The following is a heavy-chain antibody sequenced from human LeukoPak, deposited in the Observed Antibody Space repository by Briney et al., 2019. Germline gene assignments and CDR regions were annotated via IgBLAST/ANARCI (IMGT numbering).Heavy chain of an antibody. J-gene: IGHJ4*02. D-gene: IGHD6-13*01. CDR1: GVTFSSYA. Sequence: GASVKVSCKASGVTFSSYAISWVRQAPGQGLEWMGGIIPIFGTANYAQKFQGRVTITTDESTSTAYMELSSLRSEDTAVYYCARNPTKYSSSWYLDYWGQGTLVTVSS. CDR3: ARNPTKYSSSWYLDY. V-gene: IGHV1-69*05. CDR2: IIPIFGTA.